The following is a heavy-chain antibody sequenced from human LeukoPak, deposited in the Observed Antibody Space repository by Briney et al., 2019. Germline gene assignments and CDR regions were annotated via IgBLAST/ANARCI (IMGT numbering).Heavy chain of an antibody. J-gene: IGHJ4*02. CDR3: ARQYSNLLPDY. CDR1: GFTFSSYT. Sequence: PGGSLRLSCAASGFTFSSYTMNWVRQPPGKGLEWVSNIGTSSTTIYYADSVKGRFTISRDNAKNSLYLQMNSLRAEDTAVYYCARQYSNLLPDYWGQGTLVTVSS. CDR2: IGTSSTTI. D-gene: IGHD4-11*01. V-gene: IGHV3-48*04.